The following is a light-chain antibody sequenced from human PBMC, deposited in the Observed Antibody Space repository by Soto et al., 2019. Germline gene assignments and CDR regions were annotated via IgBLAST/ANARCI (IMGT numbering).Light chain of an antibody. J-gene: IGKJ4*01. Sequence: EIVLTQSPATLSLSPGERATLSCRASQSLDNYLAWYQHKPGQPPRLLIYDASTRATDIPARFSGCGSGTDFTLTISGLGAEDFAFYYCQQRGRRPSFGGGTKLEIK. CDR3: QQRGRRPS. V-gene: IGKV3-11*01. CDR2: DAS. CDR1: QSLDNY.